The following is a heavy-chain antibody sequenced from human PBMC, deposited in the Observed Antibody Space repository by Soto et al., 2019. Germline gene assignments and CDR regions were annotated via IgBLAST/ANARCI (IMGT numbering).Heavy chain of an antibody. J-gene: IGHJ4*02. CDR1: GFTFSSYA. CDR2: ISYDGSNK. Sequence: QVQLVESGGGVVQPGRSLRLSCAASGFTFSSYAMHWVRQAPGKGLEWVAVISYDGSNKYYADSVKGRFTISRDNSKNTLYLQMNSLRAEDTAVYYCAREPRLRFLEWLYVYWGQGTLVTVSS. D-gene: IGHD3-3*01. CDR3: AREPRLRFLEWLYVY. V-gene: IGHV3-30-3*01.